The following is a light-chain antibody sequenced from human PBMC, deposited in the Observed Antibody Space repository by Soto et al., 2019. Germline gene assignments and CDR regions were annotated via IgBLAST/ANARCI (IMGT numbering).Light chain of an antibody. J-gene: IGLJ2*01. V-gene: IGLV2-18*02. CDR1: SSDVGSYNR. CDR2: EVS. Sequence: QSVLTQPPSVSGSPGQSVTISCTGTSSDVGSYNRVSWYQQPPGTAPKLMIYEVSNRPSGVPDRFSGSKSGNTASLTISGLQAEDEADYYCSSYTSSSTSDVVFGGGTKLTVL. CDR3: SSYTSSSTSDVV.